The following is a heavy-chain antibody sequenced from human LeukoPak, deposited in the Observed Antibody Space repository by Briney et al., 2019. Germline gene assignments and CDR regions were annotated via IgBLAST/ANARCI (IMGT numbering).Heavy chain of an antibody. CDR2: IYHSGST. J-gene: IGHJ6*03. D-gene: IGHD5-12*01. V-gene: IGHV4-38-2*02. CDR1: GYSISSGYY. CDR3: ARGRAYRGYSGYGRGGYYYMDV. Sequence: SETLSLTCTVSGYSISSGYYWGWIRQPPGKGLEWIGSIYHSGSTYYNPSLKSRVTISIDTSKNQFSLKLSSVTAADTAVYYCARGRAYRGYSGYGRGGYYYMDVWGKGTTVTVSS.